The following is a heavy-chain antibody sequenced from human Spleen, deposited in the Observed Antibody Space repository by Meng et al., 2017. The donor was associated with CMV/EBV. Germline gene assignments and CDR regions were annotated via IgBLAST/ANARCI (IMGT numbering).Heavy chain of an antibody. D-gene: IGHD1-26*01. CDR2: IIPIFGTA. CDR3: ARSSVGWAGMDV. Sequence: SVKVSCKASGGTFSSYAISWVRQAPGQGLEWMGGIIPIFGTANYAQKFQGRVTITTDESTNTAYMELSRLRSEDTAVYYCARSSVGWAGMDVWGQGTTVTVSS. J-gene: IGHJ6*02. CDR1: GGTFSSYA. V-gene: IGHV1-69*05.